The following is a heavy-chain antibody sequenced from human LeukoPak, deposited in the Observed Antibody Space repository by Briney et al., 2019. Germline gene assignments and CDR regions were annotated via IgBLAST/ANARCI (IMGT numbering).Heavy chain of an antibody. D-gene: IGHD6-6*01. J-gene: IGHJ4*02. CDR3: ARSSIAARLGDY. CDR1: GGSISSYY. Sequence: PSETLSLTCTVSGGSISSYYWSWIRQPPGKGLEWIGYIYYSGSTNYNPSLKSRVTISVDTSKNQFSLKLSSVTAADTAVYYCARSSIAARLGDYWGQGTLVTVSS. V-gene: IGHV4-59*01. CDR2: IYYSGST.